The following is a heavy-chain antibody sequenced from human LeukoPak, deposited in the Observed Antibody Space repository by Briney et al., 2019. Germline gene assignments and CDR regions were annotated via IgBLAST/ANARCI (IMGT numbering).Heavy chain of an antibody. CDR1: GFTFSSYA. J-gene: IGHJ4*02. CDR3: AKDYYDRASDSGSYPY. V-gene: IGHV3-30*04. CDR2: ISYDGRNK. D-gene: IGHD3-10*01. Sequence: GGSLRLSCAASGFTFSSYAMHWVRQAPGKGLERVAVISYDGRNKYYADSVKGRFTISRDNSKNTLYLQMNSLRAEDTAVYYCAKDYYDRASDSGSYPYWGEGTLVTVSS.